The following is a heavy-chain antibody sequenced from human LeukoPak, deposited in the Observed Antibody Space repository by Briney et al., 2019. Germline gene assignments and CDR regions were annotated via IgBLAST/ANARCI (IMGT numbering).Heavy chain of an antibody. J-gene: IGHJ4*02. CDR2: ISYDGSNK. Sequence: PGRSLRLSCAASGFTFSSYGMDWVRQAPGKGLEWVAVISYDGSNKYYADSVKGRFTISRDNSKNTLYLQMNSLRAEDTAVYYCAKDRVGATERWGQGTLVTVSS. V-gene: IGHV3-30*18. D-gene: IGHD1-26*01. CDR1: GFTFSSYG. CDR3: AKDRVGATER.